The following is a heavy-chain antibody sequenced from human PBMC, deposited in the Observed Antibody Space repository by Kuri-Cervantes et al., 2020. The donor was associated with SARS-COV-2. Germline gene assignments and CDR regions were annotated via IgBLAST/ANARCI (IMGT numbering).Heavy chain of an antibody. CDR1: GYTFTSYG. V-gene: IGHV1-69*04. CDR2: IIPILGTA. J-gene: IGHJ3*02. Sequence: SVKVSCKASGYTFTSYGISWVRQAPGQGLEWMGRIIPILGTANYAQKFQGRVTITADKSTSTAYMELSSPRSEDTAVYYCARWTLGYCSSTSCQLDIWGQGTMVTVSS. CDR3: ARWTLGYCSSTSCQLDI. D-gene: IGHD2-2*01.